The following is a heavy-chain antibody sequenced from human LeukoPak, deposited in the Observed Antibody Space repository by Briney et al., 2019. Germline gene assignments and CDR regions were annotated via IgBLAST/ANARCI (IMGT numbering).Heavy chain of an antibody. J-gene: IGHJ6*02. V-gene: IGHV4-31*03. CDR3: ASHIAAAGTDYGMDV. D-gene: IGHD6-13*01. Sequence: SQTLSLTCTVSGGSISSGGYYWSWIRQHPGKGPGWIGYIYYSGSTYYNPSLKSRVTISVDTSKNQFSLKLSSVTAADTAVYYCASHIAAAGTDYGMDVWGQGTTVTVSS. CDR1: GGSISSGGYY. CDR2: IYYSGST.